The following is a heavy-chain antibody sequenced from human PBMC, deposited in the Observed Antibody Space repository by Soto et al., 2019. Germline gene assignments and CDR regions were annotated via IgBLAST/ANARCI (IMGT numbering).Heavy chain of an antibody. J-gene: IGHJ6*02. D-gene: IGHD2-2*01. CDR3: AGANPWILGFCSSTSCPPTFRDYYGMDV. Sequence: PGESLKISCKGSGYSFTSYWISWVRQMPGKGLEWMGRIDPSDSYTNYSPSFQGHVTISADKSISTAYLQWSSLKASDTAMYYCAGANPWILGFCSSTSCPPTFRDYYGMDVWGQGTTVTVSS. CDR1: GYSFTSYW. CDR2: IDPSDSYT. V-gene: IGHV5-10-1*01.